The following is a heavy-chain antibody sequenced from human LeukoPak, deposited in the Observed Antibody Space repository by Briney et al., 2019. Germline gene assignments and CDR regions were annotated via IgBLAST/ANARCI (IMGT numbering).Heavy chain of an antibody. V-gene: IGHV3-7*01. D-gene: IGHD1-26*01. J-gene: IGHJ4*02. Sequence: PGGSLRLSCAASGFTFSSYWMTWVRQAPGKGLEWVVSMDLDGSAKYYMDSVKGRFTISRDNAKNSLFLQMNSLRADDTAVYYCGRVRQGDADYWGQGTLVTVSS. CDR1: GFTFSSYW. CDR3: GRVRQGDADY. CDR2: MDLDGSAK.